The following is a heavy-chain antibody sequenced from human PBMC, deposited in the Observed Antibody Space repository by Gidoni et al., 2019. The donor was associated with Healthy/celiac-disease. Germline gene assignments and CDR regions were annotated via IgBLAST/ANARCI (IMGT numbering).Heavy chain of an antibody. CDR3: ARDPYDSSGYYYCDY. Sequence: VQMVESGGGVVQPGRSLRLSWAASGFTFSSYGMHWVRQAPVKGLEWVAVISYDGSNKYYADSVKGRFTITRDNSKNTLYLQMNSLRAEDTAVYYCARDPYDSSGYYYCDYWGQGTLVTVSS. D-gene: IGHD3-22*01. CDR2: ISYDGSNK. J-gene: IGHJ4*02. CDR1: GFTFSSYG. V-gene: IGHV3-30*03.